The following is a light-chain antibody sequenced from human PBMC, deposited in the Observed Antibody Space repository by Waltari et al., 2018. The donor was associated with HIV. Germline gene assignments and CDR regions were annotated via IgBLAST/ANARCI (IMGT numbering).Light chain of an antibody. J-gene: IGLJ2*01. CDR2: EDR. CDR1: TIAAPNS. V-gene: IGLV3-21*02. CDR3: QVWDGRGDPVI. Sequence: SYVLTQPPSVSVAPGQTARITYGGNTIAAPNSVPWYRLNPGQAPVVFIYEDRDRPSGIPDRFSGSSSGDTATLTISRAEAGDEADYYCQVWDGRGDPVIFGGGTKLAVV.